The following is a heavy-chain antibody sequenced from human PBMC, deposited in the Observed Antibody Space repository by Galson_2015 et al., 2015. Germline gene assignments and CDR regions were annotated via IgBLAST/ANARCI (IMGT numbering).Heavy chain of an antibody. V-gene: IGHV3-48*01. CDR3: ARVRSSGYYVADY. Sequence: SLRLSCAASGFTFSSYSVNWVRQAPGKGLEWDSYISKSSDTTYADSVKGRFTISRDNAKNSLYLQMNSLRAEDTAVYYCARVRSSGYYVADYWGQGTLVTVSS. J-gene: IGHJ4*02. CDR1: GFTFSSYS. CDR2: ISKSSDTT. D-gene: IGHD3-22*01.